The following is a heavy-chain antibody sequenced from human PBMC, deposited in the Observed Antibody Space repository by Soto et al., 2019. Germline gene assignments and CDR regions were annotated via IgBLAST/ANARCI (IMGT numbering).Heavy chain of an antibody. Sequence: GGSLRLSCAASGFTFSSYAMHWVRQAPGKGLEYVSAISSNGGSTYYANSVKGRFTISRDNSKNTLYLQMGSLRAEDMAVYYCARDREIAARYRGVDYYYYMDVWGKGTTVTVSS. CDR3: ARDREIAARYRGVDYYYYMDV. D-gene: IGHD6-6*01. CDR2: ISSNGGST. V-gene: IGHV3-64*01. J-gene: IGHJ6*03. CDR1: GFTFSSYA.